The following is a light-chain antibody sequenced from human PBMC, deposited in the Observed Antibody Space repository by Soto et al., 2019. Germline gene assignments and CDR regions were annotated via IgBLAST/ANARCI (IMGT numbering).Light chain of an antibody. CDR3: QHHNSYSQT. CDR1: QSIRYY. J-gene: IGKJ1*01. V-gene: IGKV1-5*01. CDR2: GAS. Sequence: DIQLTQSPPTLSASVGDRVTITCRASQSIRYYLAWYQQMPGKAPKLLIYGASSLQSGVPSRFSGSGSGTKFTLTISSLQPYDFATYFCQHHNSYSQTFGQGTKV.